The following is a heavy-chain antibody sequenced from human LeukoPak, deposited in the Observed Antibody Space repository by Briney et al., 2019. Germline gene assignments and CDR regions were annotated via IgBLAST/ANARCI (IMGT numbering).Heavy chain of an antibody. CDR1: GDTFTSYY. Sequence: ASVKVSCKASGDTFTSYYMHWVRQAPGQGLEWMGIINPSGGSTSYAQKFRGRVTMTRDTSTSTVYMELSSLRSEDTAVYYCARAQLQLSLTQHYFDYWGQGTLVTVSS. CDR2: INPSGGST. V-gene: IGHV1-46*01. D-gene: IGHD1-1*01. CDR3: ARAQLQLSLTQHYFDY. J-gene: IGHJ4*02.